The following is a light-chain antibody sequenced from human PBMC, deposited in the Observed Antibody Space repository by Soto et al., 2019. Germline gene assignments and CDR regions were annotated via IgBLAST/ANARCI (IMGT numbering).Light chain of an antibody. CDR2: DVS. CDR3: SSYTTSNTRQIV. CDR1: NSDVGGYNY. J-gene: IGLJ1*01. V-gene: IGLV2-14*01. Sequence: QSVLTQPASVSGSPGQSITISCTGTNSDVGGYNYVSWYQQHPGKAPKFIIYDVSNRPSGVSNRFSGSKSGNTASLTISGLQAEDEADYYCSSYTTSNTRQIVFGTGTKLTVL.